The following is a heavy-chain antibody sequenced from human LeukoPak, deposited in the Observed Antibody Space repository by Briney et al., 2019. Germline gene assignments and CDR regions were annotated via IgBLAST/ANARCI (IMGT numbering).Heavy chain of an antibody. CDR2: IYYSGST. Sequence: SQTLCLTCTFSGGSISRGGYYWSWIRQHPGKGLEWIGYIYYSGSTYYNPSLKSRVTISVDTSKNQFSLKLSYVTAADTAVYYCARSRPIDGAFDIWGQGTMVTVSS. CDR1: GGSISRGGYY. D-gene: IGHD5-24*01. J-gene: IGHJ3*02. V-gene: IGHV4-31*03. CDR3: ARSRPIDGAFDI.